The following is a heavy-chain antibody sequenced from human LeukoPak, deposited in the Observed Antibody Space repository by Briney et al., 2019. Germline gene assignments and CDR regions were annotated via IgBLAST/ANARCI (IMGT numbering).Heavy chain of an antibody. D-gene: IGHD3-10*01. CDR2: ISSRSSTI. CDR1: GFTFSSYG. Sequence: PGGSLRLSCAASGFTFSSYGMSWVRQAPGKGLEWVSYISSRSSTIYYADSVKGRFTISRDNAKNSLYLQMNSLRAEDTAVYYCARDGYYYGSGSYYKVDFDYWGQGTLVTVSS. J-gene: IGHJ4*02. CDR3: ARDGYYYGSGSYYKVDFDY. V-gene: IGHV3-48*01.